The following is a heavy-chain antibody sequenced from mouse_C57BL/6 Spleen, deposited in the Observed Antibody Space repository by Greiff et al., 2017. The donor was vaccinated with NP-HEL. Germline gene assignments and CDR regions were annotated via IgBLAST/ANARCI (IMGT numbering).Heavy chain of an antibody. CDR3: ARRYYGSRGNWYFDV. Sequence: VQLQQSGAELVKPGASVKMSCKASGYTFTTYPIEWMKQNHGKSLEWIGNFHPYNDDTKYNEKFKGKATLTVEKSSSTVYLELSRLTSDDSAVYYCARRYYGSRGNWYFDVWGTGTTVTVSS. CDR2: FHPYNDDT. CDR1: GYTFTTYP. D-gene: IGHD1-1*01. V-gene: IGHV1-47*01. J-gene: IGHJ1*03.